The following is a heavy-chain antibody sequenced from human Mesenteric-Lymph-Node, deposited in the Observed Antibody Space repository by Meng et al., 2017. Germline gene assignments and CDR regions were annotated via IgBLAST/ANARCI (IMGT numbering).Heavy chain of an antibody. D-gene: IGHD6-13*01. J-gene: IGHJ4*02. V-gene: IGHV3-21*01. CDR3: ARGSGTGSWLIDY. CDR1: GFTFSSNS. CDR2: ITSTSAYI. Sequence: GASLKISCAASGFTFSSNSMSWVRQTPGKGLEWVSFITSTSAYIDYADSVEGRFTISRDNAKNSLSLQMNSLRAEDTAVYYCARGSGTGSWLIDYWGQGTLVTVSS.